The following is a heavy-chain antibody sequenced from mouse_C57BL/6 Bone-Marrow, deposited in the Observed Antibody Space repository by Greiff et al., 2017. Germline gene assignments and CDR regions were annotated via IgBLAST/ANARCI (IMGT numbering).Heavy chain of an antibody. D-gene: IGHD1-1*01. Sequence: EVKLMESGGDLVKPGGSLKLSCAASGFTFSSYGMSWVRQTPDKRLEWVATISSGGSYTYYPDRVQGRFTISRDNAKNTLYLQMSSLKSEDTAMYYCARHRRDGSSYVDYAMDYWGQGTSVTVSS. CDR2: ISSGGSYT. CDR1: GFTFSSYG. CDR3: ARHRRDGSSYVDYAMDY. J-gene: IGHJ4*01. V-gene: IGHV5-6*01.